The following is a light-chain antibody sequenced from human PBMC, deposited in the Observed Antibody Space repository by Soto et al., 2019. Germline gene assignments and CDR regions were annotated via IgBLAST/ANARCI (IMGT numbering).Light chain of an antibody. CDR1: NIGSNR. Sequence: SYELTQPPSVSVAPGQTARITCGGNNIGSNRVHWYHQKPGQAPVLVVYDDSDRPSGIPERFSGFNSGNTATLIISRVEAGDEADYFCQVWDSSTDHYVFGTGTKSPS. CDR3: QVWDSSTDHYV. CDR2: DDS. V-gene: IGLV3-21*02. J-gene: IGLJ1*01.